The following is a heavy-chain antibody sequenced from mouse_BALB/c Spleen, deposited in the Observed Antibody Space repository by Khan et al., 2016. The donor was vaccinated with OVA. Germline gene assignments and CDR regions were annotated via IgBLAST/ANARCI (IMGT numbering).Heavy chain of an antibody. CDR1: GYAFSSYW. CDR3: SRSECDYIAY. J-gene: IGHJ3*01. D-gene: IGHD2-4*01. CDR2: IYPGSGDS. V-gene: IGHV1-80*01. Sequence: QVQLKQSGAELVRPGSSVKISCKASGYAFSSYWMNWVKQRPGQGLEWIGQIYPGSGDSKYNGKFKGKVTLSAEHSSSTAYMQRSRLTSGDAGVYYCSRSECDYIAYWDQGSVGTVFA.